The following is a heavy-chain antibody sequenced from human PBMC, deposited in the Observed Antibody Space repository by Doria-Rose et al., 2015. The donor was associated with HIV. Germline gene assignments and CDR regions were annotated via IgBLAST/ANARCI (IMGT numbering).Heavy chain of an antibody. V-gene: IGHV2-26*01. J-gene: IGHJ4*02. CDR3: ARIKSSRWYHKYYFDF. CDR2: IFSDDER. CDR1: GVSLSGPGMG. Sequence: QITLKECGPVLVRPTETLTLTCTVSGVSLSGPGMGVSWIRQPPGKALEWLANIFSDDERSYKTSLKSRLTISRGTSKGQVVLTMTDMDPVDTATYYCARIKSSRWYHKYYFDFWGQGTLVIVSA. D-gene: IGHD6-13*01.